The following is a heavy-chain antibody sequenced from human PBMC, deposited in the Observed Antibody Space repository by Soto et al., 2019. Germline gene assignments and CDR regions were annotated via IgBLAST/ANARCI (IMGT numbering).Heavy chain of an antibody. CDR2: IYPSDSYT. D-gene: IGHD4-17*01. V-gene: IGHV5-51*01. CDR3: ARQKEVYGDYYYYYGMDV. Sequence: PGESLKISWKSSGYHFTSYWIGWVRQMPGKGLEWMGIIYPSDSYTNYSPSFQGHVTISADKPISTAYLQWSSLKASDTAMYYCARQKEVYGDYYYYYGMDVWGQGTTVTVSS. CDR1: GYHFTSYW. J-gene: IGHJ6*02.